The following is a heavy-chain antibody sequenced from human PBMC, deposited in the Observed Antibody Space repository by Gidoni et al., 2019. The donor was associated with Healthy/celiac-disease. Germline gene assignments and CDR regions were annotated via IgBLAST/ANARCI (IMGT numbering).Heavy chain of an antibody. Sequence: EVQLVQSGAAVPKPGESLQISWKGPGSSFTHYWIGWVRQMPGKGLEWMGIIYPGDSDTTYSPSFEGQVTISAVKSITTAYLQWSSLKASVTAMYFCARRGGSLNYFDYWGQGTLVSVSS. CDR1: GSSFTHYW. V-gene: IGHV5-51*03. D-gene: IGHD1-1*01. J-gene: IGHJ4*02. CDR2: IYPGDSDT. CDR3: ARRGGSLNYFDY.